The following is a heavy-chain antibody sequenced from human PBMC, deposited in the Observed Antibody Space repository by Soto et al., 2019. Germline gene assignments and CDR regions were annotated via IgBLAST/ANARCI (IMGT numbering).Heavy chain of an antibody. CDR1: GYSFTSYW. CDR2: IYPGDSDT. Sequence: GESLKISCKGSGYSFTSYWIGWVRQMPGKGLEWMGIIYPGDSDTRYSPSFQGQVTISADKSIGTAYLQWSSLKASDTAMYYCARDPYYYDSSGYYYWSAFDIWGQGTMVTVS. J-gene: IGHJ3*02. D-gene: IGHD3-22*01. CDR3: ARDPYYYDSSGYYYWSAFDI. V-gene: IGHV5-51*01.